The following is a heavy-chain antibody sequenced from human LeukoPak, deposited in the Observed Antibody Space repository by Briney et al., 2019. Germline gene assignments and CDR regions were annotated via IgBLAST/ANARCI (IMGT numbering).Heavy chain of an antibody. CDR3: ARIKVDTAMVTADAFDI. J-gene: IGHJ3*02. D-gene: IGHD5-18*01. CDR2: INPNSGGT. V-gene: IGHV1-2*02. CDR1: GYTFTSNY. Sequence: ASVKVSCKAFGYTFTSNYMHWVRQAPGQGPEWMGWINPNSGGTNYAQKFQGRVTMTRDTSISTAYMELSRLRSDDTAVYYCARIKVDTAMVTADAFDIRGQGTMVTVSS.